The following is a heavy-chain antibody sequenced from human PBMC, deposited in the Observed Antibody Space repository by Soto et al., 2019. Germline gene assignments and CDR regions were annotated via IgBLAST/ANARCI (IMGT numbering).Heavy chain of an antibody. J-gene: IGHJ5*02. D-gene: IGHD3-3*01. Sequence: ASVKVSCKASGYTFTGYFIHWVRQAPGQGLEWMGYINPNGGATKYAPRFQGRVTMTSDTSIRTAYMDLSNLTSDDTAVYYCARGGVTILALLPWGTGTLGTASS. V-gene: IGHV1-2*02. CDR2: INPNGGAT. CDR3: ARGGVTILALLP. CDR1: GYTFTGYF.